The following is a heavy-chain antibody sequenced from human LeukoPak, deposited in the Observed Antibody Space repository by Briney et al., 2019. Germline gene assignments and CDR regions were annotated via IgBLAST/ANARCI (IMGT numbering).Heavy chain of an antibody. Sequence: GGSLRLSRAASGFTFTNTWMSWVRQAPGKGLEWVGRIKSKTDGGTTDYAAPVKGRFTISRDDSKSTLYLQMNSLRTEDTAVYFCMSHPWGRGWRGQLDYWGQGTLVTVSS. CDR2: IKSKTDGGTT. J-gene: IGHJ4*02. CDR3: MSHPWGRGWRGQLDY. V-gene: IGHV3-15*01. CDR1: GFTFTNTW. D-gene: IGHD6-19*01.